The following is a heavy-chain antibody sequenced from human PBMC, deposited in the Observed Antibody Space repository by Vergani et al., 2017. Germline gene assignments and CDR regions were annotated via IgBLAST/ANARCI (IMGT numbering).Heavy chain of an antibody. CDR3: ARTYSGSLWAFDI. D-gene: IGHD1-26*01. Sequence: QVQLQESGPGLVKPSETLSLTCSVSGGSISSYNWNWIRQSPGKRLEWIGYTYYSVTSNYNPSRKSRVTMAVDPSKNQFSLKRTSVTAADTAVYYCARTYSGSLWAFDIWGQGTMVTVSS. V-gene: IGHV4-59*01. CDR1: GGSISSYN. CDR2: TYYSVTS. J-gene: IGHJ3*02.